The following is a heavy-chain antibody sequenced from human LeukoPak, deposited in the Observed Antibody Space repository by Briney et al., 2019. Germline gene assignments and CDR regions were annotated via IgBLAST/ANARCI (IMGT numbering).Heavy chain of an antibody. V-gene: IGHV4-59*01. CDR3: ARTVWEAFDI. CDR2: IYYSGST. Sequence: PSETLSLTCTVSGGSISSYYWSWIRQPPGKGLEWIGYIYYSGSTNYNPSLKSRVTISVDTSKNQFSLKLSSVTAADTAVYYCARTVWEAFDIWGQGTMVTVSS. CDR1: GGSISSYY. J-gene: IGHJ3*02. D-gene: IGHD3-16*01.